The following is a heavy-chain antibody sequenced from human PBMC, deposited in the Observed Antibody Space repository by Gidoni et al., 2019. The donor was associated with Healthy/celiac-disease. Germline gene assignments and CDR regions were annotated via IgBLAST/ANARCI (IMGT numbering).Heavy chain of an antibody. D-gene: IGHD2-21*01. V-gene: IGHV3-33*01. CDR2: IWYDGSNK. J-gene: IGHJ6*02. CDR3: ARVDEGVMDYYGMDV. CDR1: GFTFSSYG. Sequence: QVQLVESGGGVVQPGRSLRLSCAASGFTFSSYGMHWVRQAPGKGLEWVAVIWYDGSNKYYAESVKGRFTISRDNSKNTLYLQMNSLRAEDTAVYYCARVDEGVMDYYGMDVWGQGTTVTVSS.